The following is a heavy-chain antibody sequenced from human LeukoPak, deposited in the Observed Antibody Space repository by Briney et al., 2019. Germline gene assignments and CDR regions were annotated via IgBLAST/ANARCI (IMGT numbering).Heavy chain of an antibody. J-gene: IGHJ4*02. CDR2: IYSGGST. V-gene: IGHV3-66*01. D-gene: IGHD4-17*01. CDR3: AKGNDYGDPEY. CDR1: GFTVSSNY. Sequence: PGGSLRLSCAASGFTVSSNYMSWVRQAPGKGLEWVSVIYSGGSTYYADSVKGRFTISRDNSKNTVYLQMNSLRAEDTALYYCAKGNDYGDPEYWGQGTLVTVSS.